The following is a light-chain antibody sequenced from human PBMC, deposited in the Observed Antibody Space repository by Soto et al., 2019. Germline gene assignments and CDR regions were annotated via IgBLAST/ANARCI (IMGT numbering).Light chain of an antibody. Sequence: QSALTQPASVSGSPGQSISISCTGTNNDVGGHMYVSWYQHQAGKVPKLIIYEIDNRPSGVSDRFSGSKSGNTASLTISGLQAEDEAAYYCSAYRRGIIVFGGGTKLTVL. V-gene: IGLV2-14*01. J-gene: IGLJ2*01. CDR3: SAYRRGIIV. CDR1: NNDVGGHMY. CDR2: EID.